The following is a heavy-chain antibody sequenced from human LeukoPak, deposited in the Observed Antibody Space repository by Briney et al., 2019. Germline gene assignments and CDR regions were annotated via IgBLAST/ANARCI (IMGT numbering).Heavy chain of an antibody. CDR1: GDSVSSNSAA. V-gene: IGHV6-1*01. Sequence: SQTLSLTCALSGDSVSSNSAAWNWIRRSPSRGLEWLGRTYYRSKWYNDYAVSVKSRITIIPDTSKNQFSLQLNSVTPEDTAVYYCARAGHYYDSSGYFLVGDAFDIWGQGTMVTVSS. CDR3: ARAGHYYDSSGYFLVGDAFDI. D-gene: IGHD3-22*01. CDR2: TYYRSKWYN. J-gene: IGHJ3*02.